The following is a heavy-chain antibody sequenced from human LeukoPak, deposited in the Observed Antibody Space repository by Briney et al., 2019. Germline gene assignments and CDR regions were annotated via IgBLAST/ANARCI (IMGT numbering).Heavy chain of an antibody. V-gene: IGHV3-30*04. Sequence: GGSLRLSCAASGFTFSSYAMHWVRQAPGKGLEWVAVISYDGSNKYYADSVKGRFTIFRDNAKNSLYLQMNSLRAEDTAVYYCARDSSPGDYAGEHWFDPWGQGTLVTVSS. CDR3: ARDSSPGDYAGEHWFDP. CDR1: GFTFSSYA. J-gene: IGHJ5*02. CDR2: ISYDGSNK. D-gene: IGHD4-17*01.